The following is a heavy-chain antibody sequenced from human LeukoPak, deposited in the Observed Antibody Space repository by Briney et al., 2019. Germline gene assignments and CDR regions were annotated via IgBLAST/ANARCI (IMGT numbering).Heavy chain of an antibody. V-gene: IGHV3-7*03. CDR2: IKQDGSEK. J-gene: IGHJ4*02. Sequence: GGSLRLSCAASGFTFSSYSMSWVRQAPGKGLEWVANIKQDGSEKYYVDSVKGRFTISRDNAKNSLYLQMNSLRAEDTAVYYCAGGVVNHYWGQGTLVTVSS. CDR1: GFTFSSYS. D-gene: IGHD3-10*01. CDR3: AGGVVNHY.